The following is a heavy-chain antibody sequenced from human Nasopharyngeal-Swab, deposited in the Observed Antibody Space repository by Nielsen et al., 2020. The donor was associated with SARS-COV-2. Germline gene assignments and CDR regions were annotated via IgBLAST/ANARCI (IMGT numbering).Heavy chain of an antibody. CDR1: GFTFDDYA. J-gene: IGHJ3*02. D-gene: IGHD3-22*01. Sequence: GGSLRLSCAASGFTFDDYAMHWVRQAPGKGLEWVSLISGDGGSTYYADSVKGRFTISRDNAKNSLYLQMNSLRAEDTAVYYCARGYRGGRITMIADAFDIWGQGTMVTVSS. CDR2: ISGDGGST. V-gene: IGHV3-43*02. CDR3: ARGYRGGRITMIADAFDI.